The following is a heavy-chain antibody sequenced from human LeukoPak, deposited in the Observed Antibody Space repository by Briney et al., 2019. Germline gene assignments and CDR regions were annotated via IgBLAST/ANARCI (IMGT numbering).Heavy chain of an antibody. CDR1: GGSISSYY. CDR3: AVPGEEGAFDI. J-gene: IGHJ3*02. CDR2: IYYSGST. D-gene: IGHD3-10*01. Sequence: PSKTLSLTCTVSGGSISSYYWSWIRQPPGKGLEWIGYIYYSGSTNYNPSLKSRVTISVDTSKNQFSLKLSSVTAADTAVHYCAVPGEEGAFDIWGQGTMVTVSS. V-gene: IGHV4-59*01.